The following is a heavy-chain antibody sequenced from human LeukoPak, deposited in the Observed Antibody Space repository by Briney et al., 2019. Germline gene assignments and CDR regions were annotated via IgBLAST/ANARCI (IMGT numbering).Heavy chain of an antibody. Sequence: PSETLSLTCAVYGGSFSGYYWSWIRQPPGKGLEWIGEINHSGSTNYNPSLKSRVTISVDTSKNQFSLKLSSVTAADTAVYYCARGPPYGSGSYYNDWGQGTLVTVSS. J-gene: IGHJ4*02. CDR3: ARGPPYGSGSYYND. CDR1: GGSFSGYY. V-gene: IGHV4-34*01. D-gene: IGHD3-10*01. CDR2: INHSGST.